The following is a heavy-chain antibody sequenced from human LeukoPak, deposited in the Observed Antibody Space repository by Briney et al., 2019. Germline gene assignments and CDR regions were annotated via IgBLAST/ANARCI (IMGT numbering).Heavy chain of an antibody. CDR1: GSTLDDSG. CDR3: ARDKRNMHSSSSLFDY. J-gene: IGHJ4*02. Sequence: GGCLRLACAAYGSTLDDSGIGSVRQAPGKGMGWGSCINWNGGSTGYADSVKGRFTISRDNAKNYMYLQMNSLRAEDTALYYCARDKRNMHSSSSLFDYWGQGTLVTVSS. D-gene: IGHD6-6*01. V-gene: IGHV3-20*04. CDR2: INWNGGST.